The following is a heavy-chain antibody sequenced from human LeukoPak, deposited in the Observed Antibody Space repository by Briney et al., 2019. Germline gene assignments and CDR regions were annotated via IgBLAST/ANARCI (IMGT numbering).Heavy chain of an antibody. Sequence: SETLSLTCTVSGGSISSDSYYWAWIRQPPGKGLEWIASIYYNGSTYNNPSLKSRVTISVDTSRNQSSLKLSSVTATDTAVYYCASLAVAGLSEGYWGQGTLVIVSS. V-gene: IGHV4-39*01. J-gene: IGHJ4*02. D-gene: IGHD6-19*01. CDR2: IYYNGST. CDR3: ASLAVAGLSEGY. CDR1: GGSISSDSYY.